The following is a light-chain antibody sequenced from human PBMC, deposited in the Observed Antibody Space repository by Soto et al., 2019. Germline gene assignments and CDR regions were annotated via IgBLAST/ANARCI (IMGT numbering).Light chain of an antibody. CDR1: SSNIGAGSD. Sequence: QSVLTQPPSVSGAPGQRVTICCTGSSSNIGAGSDVHWYQQLPGTAPKLLIYSNTNRPSGVPDRFSGSKSGTSASLAIAGLQAGDEADYYCQSYDSILTGSVFGGGTKLTVL. V-gene: IGLV1-40*01. CDR3: QSYDSILTGSV. J-gene: IGLJ3*02. CDR2: SNT.